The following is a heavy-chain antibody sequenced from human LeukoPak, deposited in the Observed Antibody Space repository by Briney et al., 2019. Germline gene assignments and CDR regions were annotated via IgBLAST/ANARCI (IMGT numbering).Heavy chain of an antibody. CDR3: AKDRSWIASYYYYMDV. V-gene: IGHV3-30*18. Sequence: GGSLRLSCAASGFTFSSYGMHWVRQAPGKGLEWVAVISYDGSNKYYADSVKGRFTISRDNYKNTLYLQMNSLRAEDTAVYYCAKDRSWIASYYYYMDVWGKGTTVTVSS. J-gene: IGHJ6*03. CDR1: GFTFSSYG. D-gene: IGHD6-13*01. CDR2: ISYDGSNK.